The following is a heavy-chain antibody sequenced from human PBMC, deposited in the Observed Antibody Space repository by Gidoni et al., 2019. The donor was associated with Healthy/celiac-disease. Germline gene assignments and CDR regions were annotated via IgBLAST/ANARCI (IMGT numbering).Heavy chain of an antibody. J-gene: IGHJ4*02. V-gene: IGHV3-23*01. CDR2: ISGLGVST. Sequence: EGQQLESGGGWVQRGGSLRLSWAAAGFTFSSYAVSWVRQAAGKGLEWVSAISGLGVSTYFADSVKCRFTISRDNSKNTLYLQMTSLSAADTAVYYCAQYGIGWAFDYWGQGPLVTVSS. CDR1: GFTFSSYA. CDR3: AQYGIGWAFDY. D-gene: IGHD6-19*01.